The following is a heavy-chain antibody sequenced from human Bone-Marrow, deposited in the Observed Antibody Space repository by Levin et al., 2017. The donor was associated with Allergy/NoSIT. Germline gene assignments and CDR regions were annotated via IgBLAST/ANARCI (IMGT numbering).Heavy chain of an antibody. V-gene: IGHV4-34*01. Sequence: SETLSLTCAVYGGSFSGYYWSWIRQPPGKGLEWIGEINHSGSTNYNPSLKSRVTISVDTSKNQFSLKLSSVTAADTAVYYCARGPVRGAGYFDYWGQGTLVTVSS. D-gene: IGHD3-10*01. CDR1: GGSFSGYY. J-gene: IGHJ4*02. CDR3: ARGPVRGAGYFDY. CDR2: INHSGST.